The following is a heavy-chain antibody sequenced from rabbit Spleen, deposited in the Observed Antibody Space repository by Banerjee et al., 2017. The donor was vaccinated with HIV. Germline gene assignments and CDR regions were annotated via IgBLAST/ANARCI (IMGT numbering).Heavy chain of an antibody. CDR2: IDPVFGIA. CDR3: ARDLVTAIGWNFAL. J-gene: IGHJ4*01. V-gene: IGHV1S7*01. Sequence: QLKESGGGLVQPGGSLKLSCKASGFTLSSYYMNWVRQAPGKGLEWIGSIDPVFGIANYASWVNGRFTISRDNAQNTVDLQINSLTAADTATYFCARDLVTAIGWNFALWGQGTLVTVS. CDR1: GFTLSSYY. D-gene: IGHD7-1*01.